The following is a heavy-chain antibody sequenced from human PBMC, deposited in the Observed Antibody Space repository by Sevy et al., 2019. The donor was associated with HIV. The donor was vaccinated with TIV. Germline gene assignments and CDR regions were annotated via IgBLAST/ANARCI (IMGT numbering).Heavy chain of an antibody. CDR2: IRSKANSYAT. D-gene: IGHD1-1*01. V-gene: IGHV3-73*01. CDR1: GFTFSGSA. CDR3: TRLGSGPPKMATTSPALYYFDY. Sequence: GGSLRLSCAASGFTFSGSAMHWVRQASGKGLEWVGRIRSKANSYATAYAASVKGRFTISSDDSQNTAYLKMNSLKTEDTAVYYCTRLGSGPPKMATTSPALYYFDYWGQGTLVTVSS. J-gene: IGHJ4*02.